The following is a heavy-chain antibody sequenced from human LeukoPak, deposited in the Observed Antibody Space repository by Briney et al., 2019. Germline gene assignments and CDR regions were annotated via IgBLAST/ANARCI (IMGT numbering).Heavy chain of an antibody. J-gene: IGHJ4*02. D-gene: IGHD2-2*01. CDR3: ARIPVPAANWFDY. Sequence: ASVKVSCKASGYTFTGYYMHWVRQAPGQGLEWMGWINPNSGGTNCAQKFQGRVTMTRDTSISTAYMELSRLRSDDMAVYYCARIPVPAANWFDYWGQGTLVTVSS. V-gene: IGHV1-2*02. CDR1: GYTFTGYY. CDR2: INPNSGGT.